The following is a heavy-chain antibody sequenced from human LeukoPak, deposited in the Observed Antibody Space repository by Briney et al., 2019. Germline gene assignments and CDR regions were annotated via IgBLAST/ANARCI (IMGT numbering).Heavy chain of an antibody. V-gene: IGHV3-74*03. CDR3: SPRFTFDA. Sequence: PGGSRRLACAASGFTFTDYWMHWVRQRPGEGLVWVSHISTDGSRTKYADSVKGQFTTSRDNTKNPVYLQMRSLRAQDTAVYYCSPRFTFDAWGQGTMVTVSS. CDR2: ISTDGSRT. J-gene: IGHJ3*01. CDR1: GFTFTDYW. D-gene: IGHD3-3*01.